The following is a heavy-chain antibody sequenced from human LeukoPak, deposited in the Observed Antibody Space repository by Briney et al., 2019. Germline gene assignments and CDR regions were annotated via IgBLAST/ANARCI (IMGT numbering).Heavy chain of an antibody. D-gene: IGHD6-13*01. V-gene: IGHV4-31*03. J-gene: IGHJ4*02. CDR3: ARGAIAAATDY. CDR1: GGSISSGGYY. Sequence: KSSQTLSLTCTVSGGSISSGGYYWSSIRQHPGKGLEWIGYIYYSGSTYYNPSLKSRVTISVDTSKNQFSLKLSSVTAADTAVYYCARGAIAAATDYWGQGTLVTVSS. CDR2: IYYSGST.